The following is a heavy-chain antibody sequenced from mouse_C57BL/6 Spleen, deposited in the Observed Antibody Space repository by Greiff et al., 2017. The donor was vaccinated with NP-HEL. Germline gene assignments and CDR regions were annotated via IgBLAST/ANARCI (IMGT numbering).Heavy chain of an antibody. CDR3: AREGHSNYYPWFAY. V-gene: IGHV1-52*01. CDR1: GYTFTSYW. J-gene: IGHJ3*01. Sequence: QVQLQQPGAELVRPGSSVKLSCKASGYTFTSYWMHWVKQRPIQGLEWIGNIDPSDSETHYNQKFKDKATLTVDKSSSTAYMQLSSLTSEDSAVYYCAREGHSNYYPWFAYWGQGTLVTVSA. CDR2: IDPSDSET. D-gene: IGHD2-5*01.